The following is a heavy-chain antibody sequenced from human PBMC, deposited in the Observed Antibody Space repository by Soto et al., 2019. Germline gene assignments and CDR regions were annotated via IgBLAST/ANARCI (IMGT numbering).Heavy chain of an antibody. D-gene: IGHD2-2*01. CDR1: GFTFSSYA. J-gene: IGHJ5*02. Sequence: GGSLRLSCAASGFTFSSYAMSWVRQAPGKGLEWVSAISGSGGSTYYADSVKGRFTISRDNSKNTLYLQMNSLRAEDTAVYYCAKIWRRYCSSTSCYALDPWGQGTLVTVSS. CDR3: AKIWRRYCSSTSCYALDP. V-gene: IGHV3-23*01. CDR2: ISGSGGST.